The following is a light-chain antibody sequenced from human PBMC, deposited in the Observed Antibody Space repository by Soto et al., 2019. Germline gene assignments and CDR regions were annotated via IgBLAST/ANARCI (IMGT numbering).Light chain of an antibody. CDR3: CSYAGSTTVI. J-gene: IGLJ2*01. CDR2: EGS. Sequence: QSALTQPASVSGSPGQSITISCTGTSSDVGSYNLVSWYQQQPGKAPKLMIHEGSKRPSGVSNRFSGSKSGNTASLTISGLKAEDEADYYCCSYAGSTTVIFGGGTKLTVL. CDR1: SSDVGSYNL. V-gene: IGLV2-23*01.